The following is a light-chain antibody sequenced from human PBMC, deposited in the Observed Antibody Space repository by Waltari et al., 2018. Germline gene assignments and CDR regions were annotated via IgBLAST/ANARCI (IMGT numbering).Light chain of an antibody. J-gene: IGKJ3*01. Sequence: DIVMTQSPDSLAVSLGERATINCKFSQSILYSADNGNYLGWYQKKPGQPPRLLIYWESTRASGVPDRFSGAGSGTDFNFTISSLQAEDVAVYYCQQYYSSPLTFGPGTKVDIK. CDR2: WES. CDR1: QSILYSADNGNY. V-gene: IGKV4-1*01. CDR3: QQYYSSPLT.